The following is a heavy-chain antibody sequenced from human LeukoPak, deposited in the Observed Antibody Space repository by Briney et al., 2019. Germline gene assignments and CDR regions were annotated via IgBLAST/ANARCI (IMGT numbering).Heavy chain of an antibody. V-gene: IGHV1-24*01. CDR1: GYTLTELS. J-gene: IGHJ2*01. Sequence: ASVKVSCKVSGYTLTELSMHWVRQAPGKGLEWMGGFGPEDGETIYAQKFQGGVTMTEDTSTDTAYMELSSLRSEDTAVYYCATDRYRSSSWTRYWYFDLWGRGTLVTVSS. D-gene: IGHD6-13*01. CDR3: ATDRYRSSSWTRYWYFDL. CDR2: FGPEDGET.